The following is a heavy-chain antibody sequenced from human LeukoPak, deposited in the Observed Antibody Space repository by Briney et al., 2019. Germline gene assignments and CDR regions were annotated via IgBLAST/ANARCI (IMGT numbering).Heavy chain of an antibody. Sequence: GASVKVSCKASGYTFTGYYMHWVRQAPGQGLEWMGWINPNSGGTNYAQKFQGRVTMTRDTSISTAYMELSRLRSDDTAVYYCASEVVPAATRYYYGMDVWGQGTRVTVSS. CDR1: GYTFTGYY. J-gene: IGHJ6*02. V-gene: IGHV1-2*02. CDR2: INPNSGGT. D-gene: IGHD2-2*01. CDR3: ASEVVPAATRYYYGMDV.